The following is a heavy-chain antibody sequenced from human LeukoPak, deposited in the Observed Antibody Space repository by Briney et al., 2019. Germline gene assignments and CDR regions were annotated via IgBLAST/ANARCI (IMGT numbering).Heavy chain of an antibody. V-gene: IGHV1-2*06. Sequence: GASVTVSCKASGYTFTGYYMHWVRQAPGQGLEWMGRINPNSGGTNYAQKFQGRVTMTRDTSISTAYMELSRLRSDDTAVYYCARDFTIFGGYYYYGMDVWGQGTTVTVSS. CDR2: INPNSGGT. CDR3: ARDFTIFGGYYYYGMDV. CDR1: GYTFTGYY. J-gene: IGHJ6*02. D-gene: IGHD3-3*01.